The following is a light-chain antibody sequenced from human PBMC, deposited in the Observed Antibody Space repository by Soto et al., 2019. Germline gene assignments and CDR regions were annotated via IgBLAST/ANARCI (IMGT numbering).Light chain of an antibody. J-gene: IGLJ1*01. CDR2: EVR. Sequence: QSALTQPASVSGSPGQSITISCTGTSSDVGAYNYVSWYQQHPGKAPKLMIYEVRNRPSGVSDRFSGSRSGNTASLTISGLQAEDESDYYCNSQRSSGTRVFGTGTKLTVL. CDR3: NSQRSSGTRV. V-gene: IGLV2-14*01. CDR1: SSDVGAYNY.